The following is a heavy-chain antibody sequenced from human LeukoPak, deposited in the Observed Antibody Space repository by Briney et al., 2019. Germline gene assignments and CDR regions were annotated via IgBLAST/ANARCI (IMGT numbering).Heavy chain of an antibody. CDR1: GFTFINYS. CDR2: ISTNSAFI. CDR3: AELGITMIGGV. V-gene: IGHV3-21*01. D-gene: IGHD3-10*02. Sequence: GGSLRLSCTASGFTFINYSMNWVRQAPGKGLEWVSSISTNSAFIYYADSVKGRFTISRDNAKNSLYLQMNSLRAEDTAVYYCAELGITMIGGVWGKGTTVTISS. J-gene: IGHJ6*04.